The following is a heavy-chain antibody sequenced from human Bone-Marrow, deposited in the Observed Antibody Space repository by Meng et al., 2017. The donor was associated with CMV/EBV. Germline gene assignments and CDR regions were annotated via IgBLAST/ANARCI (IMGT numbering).Heavy chain of an antibody. J-gene: IGHJ4*02. V-gene: IGHV1-18*01. CDR2: ISAYNGNT. D-gene: IGHD2-2*01. CDR1: GYTFTSYG. CDR3: ARDRGPYQLLIHFDY. Sequence: QVQLVQAGAEGKKPWASVKVSCKASGYTFTSYGISWVRQAPGQGLEWMGWISAYNGNTNYAQKLQGRVTMTTDTSTSTAYMELRSLRSDDTAVYYCARDRGPYQLLIHFDYWGQGTLVTVSS.